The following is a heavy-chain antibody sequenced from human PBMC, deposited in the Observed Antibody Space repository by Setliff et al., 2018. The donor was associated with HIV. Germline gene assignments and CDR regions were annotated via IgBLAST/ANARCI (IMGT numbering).Heavy chain of an antibody. CDR1: GGSISSGSYY. J-gene: IGHJ4*02. CDR2: IYTSGST. CDR3: ARNMLTFGGVIGPPDY. D-gene: IGHD3-16*02. V-gene: IGHV4-61*02. Sequence: SETLSLTCTVSGGSISSGSYYWSWIRQPAGKGLEWIGRIYTSGSTNYNPSLKSRVTISVDTSNNEFSLKLKSVAAADTAVYYCARNMLTFGGVIGPPDYWGQGRLVTVSS.